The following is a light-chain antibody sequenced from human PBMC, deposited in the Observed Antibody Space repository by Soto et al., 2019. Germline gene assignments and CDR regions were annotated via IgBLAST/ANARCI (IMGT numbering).Light chain of an antibody. CDR3: QQGYNIPRT. Sequence: DIPMTQSPSSLSAFVGDRVTITCRASQSISNYLHWYQQKPGKAPKLLIFAASSLQSGVPSRFSGSGSGTDFALTISSLQPEDFATYYCQQGYNIPRTFGQGTKVEIK. V-gene: IGKV1-39*01. J-gene: IGKJ1*01. CDR1: QSISNY. CDR2: AAS.